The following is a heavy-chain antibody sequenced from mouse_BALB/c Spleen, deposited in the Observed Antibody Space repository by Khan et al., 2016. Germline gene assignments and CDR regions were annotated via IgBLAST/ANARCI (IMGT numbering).Heavy chain of an antibody. J-gene: IGHJ4*01. V-gene: IGHV9-4*02. D-gene: IGHD2-14*01. CDR1: GYTFTTAG. CDR3: ARYDYARDY. Sequence: LVESGPELKKPGETVRISCKASGYTFTTAGMQWVQKMPGKGLKWIGWINTHSGVPKYAEDFKGRFAFSLEPSASTASFLISNLKKEETATYFCARYDYARDYWGQETSVTVAS. CDR2: INTHSGVP.